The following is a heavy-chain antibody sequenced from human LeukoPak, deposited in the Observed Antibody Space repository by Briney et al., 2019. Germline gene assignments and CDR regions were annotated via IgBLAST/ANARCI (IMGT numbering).Heavy chain of an antibody. V-gene: IGHV1-46*01. D-gene: IGHD3-3*01. CDR2: INPSGGST. CDR3: ARDGTRGFWRGDYFDY. J-gene: IGHJ4*02. CDR1: GYTFTSYY. Sequence: ASVKVSCKASGYTFTSYYMHWVRQAPGQGLEWMGIINPSGGSTSYAQKFQGRVTMTRDTSTSTVYMELSSLRSEDTAVYYCARDGTRGFWRGDYFDYWGQGTLVTVSS.